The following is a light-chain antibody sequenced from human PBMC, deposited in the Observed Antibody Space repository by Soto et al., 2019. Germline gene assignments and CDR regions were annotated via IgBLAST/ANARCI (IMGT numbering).Light chain of an antibody. CDR1: NIGTKN. V-gene: IGLV3-21*02. CDR2: DDQ. CDR3: QVWDNRGI. J-gene: IGLJ2*01. Sequence: SYELTQPPSLSVAPGQTARITCGGNNIGTKNVHWYQQQPGQAPVLVVYDDQDRPSGIPERFSGSNSGNTATLTISRVEAGDEADYYCQVWDNRGIFGGGTEVTVL.